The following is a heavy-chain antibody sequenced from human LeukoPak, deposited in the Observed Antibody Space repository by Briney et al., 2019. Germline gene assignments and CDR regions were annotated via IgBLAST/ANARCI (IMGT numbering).Heavy chain of an antibody. Sequence: GGSLRLSCAASGFTFSSYRMNWVRQAPGKGLEWVSSISSSSSYIYYADSVKGRFTISRDNAKNSLYLQMNSLRAEDTAVYYCAKDTYYYDSSGYYLMGFDYWGQGTLVTVSS. CDR2: ISSSSSYI. CDR3: AKDTYYYDSSGYYLMGFDY. D-gene: IGHD3-22*01. V-gene: IGHV3-21*01. J-gene: IGHJ4*02. CDR1: GFTFSSYR.